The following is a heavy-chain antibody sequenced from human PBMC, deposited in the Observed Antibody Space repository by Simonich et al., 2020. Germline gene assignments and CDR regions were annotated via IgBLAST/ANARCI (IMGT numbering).Heavy chain of an antibody. CDR1: GFTFSGSA. V-gene: IGHV3-73*02. CDR2: IRSKANSYAT. CDR3: TRFDYYGSGSYYFDY. J-gene: IGHJ4*02. Sequence: EVQLVESGGGLVQPGGSLKLSCAASGFTFSGSAMHWVRQASGKGLEWVGRIRSKANSYATAYAASVKGRFTISRDDSKNTAYLQMNSLKTEYTSVYYCTRFDYYGSGSYYFDYWGQGTLVTVSS. D-gene: IGHD3-10*01.